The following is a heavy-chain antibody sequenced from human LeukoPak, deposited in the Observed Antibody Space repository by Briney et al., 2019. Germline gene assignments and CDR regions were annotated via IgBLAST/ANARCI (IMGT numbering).Heavy chain of an antibody. V-gene: IGHV3-23*01. J-gene: IGHJ4*02. CDR3: AKSPRPYYYDSSGES. Sequence: GGSLRLSCAASGFTFSSYAMSWVRQAPGKGLEGVSAISGSGCSTYYADSVKGRFTISRDNSKNTLYLQMNSLRAEDTAVYYCAKSPRPYYYDSSGESWGQGTLVTVSS. D-gene: IGHD3-22*01. CDR2: ISGSGCST. CDR1: GFTFSSYA.